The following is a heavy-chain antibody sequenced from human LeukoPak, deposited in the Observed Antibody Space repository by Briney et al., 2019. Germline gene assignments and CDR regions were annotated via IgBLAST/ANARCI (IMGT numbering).Heavy chain of an antibody. CDR3: VSTPNPNYLDY. Sequence: GGSLRLSCAASGFTFSTHWMTWVRQAPGKGLEWVANIKEDGTEKYYVDSVKGRFTISRGNAKNSVYLQMNSLGAEDTAVYFCVSTPNPNYLDYWGQGALVTVSS. CDR1: GFTFSTHW. V-gene: IGHV3-7*01. CDR2: IKEDGTEK. J-gene: IGHJ4*02.